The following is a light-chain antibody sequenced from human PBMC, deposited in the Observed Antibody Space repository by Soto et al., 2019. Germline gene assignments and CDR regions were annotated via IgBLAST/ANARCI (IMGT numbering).Light chain of an antibody. CDR2: GST. J-gene: IGLJ2*01. CDR1: GSNIGAGYN. CDR3: QSYDSSLSGVL. Sequence: QSVLTQAPSVSGAPGQRVTISCTGSGSNIGAGYNVHWYQHLPGTAPKLLIYGSTNRPSGVPDRFSGSKSGTSASLAITGLQAEDEADYYCQSYDSSLSGVLFGGGTKLTVL. V-gene: IGLV1-40*01.